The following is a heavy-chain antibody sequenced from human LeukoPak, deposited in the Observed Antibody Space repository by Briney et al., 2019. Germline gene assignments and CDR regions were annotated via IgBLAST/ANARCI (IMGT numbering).Heavy chain of an antibody. CDR2: ISSSGTTI. CDR1: GFTFSSYE. J-gene: IGHJ3*02. Sequence: GGSLRLSCAASGFTFSSYEMNWVRQAPGKGLEWVSKISSSGTTIYNADSVKGRFTTSRDNAKNSLYLQLNSLRAEDTAVYYCARTNWGLGGAFDMWGQGTMVTVSS. CDR3: ARTNWGLGGAFDM. V-gene: IGHV3-48*03. D-gene: IGHD7-27*01.